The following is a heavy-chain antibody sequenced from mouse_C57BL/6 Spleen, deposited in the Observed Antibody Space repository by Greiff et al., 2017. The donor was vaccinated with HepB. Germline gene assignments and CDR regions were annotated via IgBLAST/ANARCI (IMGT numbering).Heavy chain of an antibody. D-gene: IGHD1-1*01. CDR1: GYAFSSYW. V-gene: IGHV1-80*01. J-gene: IGHJ2*01. Sequence: QVQLKESGAELVKPGASVKISCKASGYAFSSYWMNWVKQRPGKGLEWIGQIYPGDGDTNYNGKFKGKATLTADKSSSTAYMQLSSLTSEDSAVYFCARSGYYGSSLLDYWGQGTTLTVSS. CDR3: ARSGYYGSSLLDY. CDR2: IYPGDGDT.